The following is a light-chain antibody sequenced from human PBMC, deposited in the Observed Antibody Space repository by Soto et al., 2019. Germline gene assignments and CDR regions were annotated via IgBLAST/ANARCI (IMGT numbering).Light chain of an antibody. Sequence: EIVLTQSPGTLSLSPGERATLSCRPSQSVSSTYLDWYQQKPGQAPRLLIYAASSRATGIPDRFSGGASATDFTLTISRLEPVDFAVYYSRQYINSQWTFGQGTNVEIK. CDR2: AAS. J-gene: IGKJ1*01. CDR1: QSVSSTY. CDR3: RQYINSQWT. V-gene: IGKV3-20*01.